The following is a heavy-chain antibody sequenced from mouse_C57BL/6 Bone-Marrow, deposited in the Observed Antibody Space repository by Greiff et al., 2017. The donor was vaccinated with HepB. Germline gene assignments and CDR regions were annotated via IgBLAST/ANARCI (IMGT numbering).Heavy chain of an antibody. CDR2: IDPSDSYT. CDR1: GCTFTSYW. CDR3: ARSTGYDGSYYFDY. J-gene: IGHJ2*01. Sequence: VQLQQPGAELVMPGASVKLSCKASGCTFTSYWMHRVKQRPGQGLEWIGEIDPSDSYTNYNQKFKGKSTLTVDKSSSTAYMQLSSLTSEDSAVYYCARSTGYDGSYYFDYWGQGTTLTVSS. D-gene: IGHD2-2*01. V-gene: IGHV1-69*01.